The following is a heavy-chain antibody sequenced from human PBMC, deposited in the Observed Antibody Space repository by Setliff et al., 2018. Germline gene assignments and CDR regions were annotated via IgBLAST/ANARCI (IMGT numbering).Heavy chain of an antibody. J-gene: IGHJ4*02. Sequence: GESLKISCRGSGYTFSDYWIGWVRQMPGKGLEWMGIIYPGDSDNRYSPSFQGQVTFSADKSISTAYLQWGSLKASGTATYYCARVVGADGIGIDYWGQGTVVTVSS. D-gene: IGHD2-15*01. CDR3: ARVVGADGIGIDY. CDR1: GYTFSDYW. V-gene: IGHV5-51*01. CDR2: IYPGDSDN.